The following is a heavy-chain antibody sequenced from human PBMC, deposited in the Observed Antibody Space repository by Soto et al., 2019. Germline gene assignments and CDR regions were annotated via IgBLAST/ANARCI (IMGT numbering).Heavy chain of an antibody. D-gene: IGHD6-19*01. CDR2: MNPNSGNT. V-gene: IGHV1-8*01. CDR1: GYTFTRYD. CDR3: ASNQWLVSGYYYYYGMDV. Sequence: QVQLVQSGAEVKKPGASVKVSCKASGYTFTRYDINWVRQATGQGLEWMGWMNPNSGNTGYAQKFQGRVTMTRNTSISTAYMELSSLRSEDTAVYYCASNQWLVSGYYYYYGMDVWGQGTTVTVSS. J-gene: IGHJ6*02.